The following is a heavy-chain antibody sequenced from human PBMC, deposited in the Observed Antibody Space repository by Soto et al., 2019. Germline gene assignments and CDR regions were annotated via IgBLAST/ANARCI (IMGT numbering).Heavy chain of an antibody. D-gene: IGHD3-3*01. V-gene: IGHV3-23*01. CDR2: MSGSGGTA. CDR1: GLTFSSYA. CDR3: AKGPIFGVENIYDY. Sequence: GGSLTLSCAACGLTFSSYAMSWVRQAPGKGLEWVSGMSGSGGTAYYRDSGKGRFTISRDNSKQTLYLQMNSLRAEDTALYYCAKGPIFGVENIYDYWGQGTLVTVSS. J-gene: IGHJ4*02.